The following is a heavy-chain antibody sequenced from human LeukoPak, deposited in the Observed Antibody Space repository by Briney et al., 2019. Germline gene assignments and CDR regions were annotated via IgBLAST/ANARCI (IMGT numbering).Heavy chain of an antibody. CDR3: ARHRKDIGFDS. V-gene: IGHV5-51*01. J-gene: IGHJ4*02. Sequence: GESLKISCKASGYIFTNYWIGWVRQMPGKGLEWMGIIYPRDYNTIYSPSFQGQVPVSADKSIRNAYLQWNTLEASDTAMYYCARHRKDIGFDSWGQGTLVTVSS. CDR2: IYPRDYNT. D-gene: IGHD2-15*01. CDR1: GYIFTNYW.